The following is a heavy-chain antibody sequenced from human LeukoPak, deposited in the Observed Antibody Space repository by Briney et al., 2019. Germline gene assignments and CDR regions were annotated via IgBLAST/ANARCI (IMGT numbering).Heavy chain of an antibody. D-gene: IGHD3-22*01. CDR3: ARSRPDYYDSSGYFYGVDP. CDR1: GDSISSYY. V-gene: IGHV4-4*07. CDR2: IYTSGST. Sequence: PSETLSLTCTVSGDSISSYYWSWIRQPAGKGLEWIGRIYTSGSTNYNPSLKSRVTISVDTSKNQFSLKLSSVTAADTAVYYCARSRPDYYDSSGYFYGVDPWGQGTLVTVSS. J-gene: IGHJ5*02.